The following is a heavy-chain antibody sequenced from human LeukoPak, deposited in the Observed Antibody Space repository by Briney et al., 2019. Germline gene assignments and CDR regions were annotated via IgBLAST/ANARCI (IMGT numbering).Heavy chain of an antibody. Sequence: SETLSLTCAVYGWSFNDYYWHWVRQAPGKGLEWIGEINARGDTNYNPSLKSRVTISVDTSKNQFSLKLSSVTAADTAVYYCARDEEYYDDSSVWGQGTLVTVSS. CDR1: GWSFNDYY. V-gene: IGHV4-34*01. CDR3: ARDEEYYDDSSV. CDR2: INARGDT. D-gene: IGHD3-22*01. J-gene: IGHJ4*02.